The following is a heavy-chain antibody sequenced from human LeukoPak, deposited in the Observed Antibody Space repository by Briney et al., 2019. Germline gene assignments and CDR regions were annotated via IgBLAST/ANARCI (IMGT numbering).Heavy chain of an antibody. CDR1: GYTFTGYH. V-gene: IGHV1-18*04. D-gene: IGHD2-21*02. CDR2: ISAYNGNT. CDR3: ARDWVAYCGGDCYYYPDY. J-gene: IGHJ4*02. Sequence: ASVKVSCKASGYTFTGYHMHWVRQAPGQGLEWMGWISAYNGNTNYAQKLQGRVTMTTDTSTSTAYMELRSLRSDDTAVYYCARDWVAYCGGDCYYYPDYWGQGTLVTVSS.